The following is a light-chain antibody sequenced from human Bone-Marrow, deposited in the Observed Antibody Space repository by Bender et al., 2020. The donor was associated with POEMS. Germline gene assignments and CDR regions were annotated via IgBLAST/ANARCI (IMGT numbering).Light chain of an antibody. CDR2: VNTDGSH. CDR3: QTWGTGFQV. Sequence: QLVLTQSPSASASLGASVKLTCTLSSGHSSFAIAWHQQQPEKGPRYLMKVNTDGSHRKGDGIPDRFSASSSGAERYLTISSLQSEDEADYYCQTWGTGFQVFGGGTKLTVL. J-gene: IGLJ3*02. CDR1: SGHSSFA. V-gene: IGLV4-69*01.